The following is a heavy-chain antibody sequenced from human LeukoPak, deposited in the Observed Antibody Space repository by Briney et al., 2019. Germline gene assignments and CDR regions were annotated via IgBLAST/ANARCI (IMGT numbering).Heavy chain of an antibody. V-gene: IGHV3-21*04. Sequence: GGSLRLSCAASGFTFSSYSMNWVRQAPGKGLEWVSSISTSSSYIYYADSVKGRFTISRDNAKNSLYLQMNSLRAEDTAVYYCARVSYYYGSGSFVFDPWGQGTLVTVSS. CDR3: ARVSYYYGSGSFVFDP. CDR2: ISTSSSYI. D-gene: IGHD3-10*01. J-gene: IGHJ5*02. CDR1: GFTFSSYS.